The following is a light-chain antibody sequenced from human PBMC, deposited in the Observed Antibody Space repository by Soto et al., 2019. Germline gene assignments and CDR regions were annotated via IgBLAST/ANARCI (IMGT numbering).Light chain of an antibody. CDR3: QLYYGSPLT. CDR2: WAS. Sequence: DIVMTQSPDSLAVSLGERATINCKSSQSVFYSSNSKNYLAWYQQKPGQPPKLIIYWASTRESGVPDRFSGSGSGTDFTLTIGSLQAEDVAVYYCQLYYGSPLTFGGGTKVNI. CDR1: QSVFYSSNSKNY. V-gene: IGKV4-1*01. J-gene: IGKJ4*01.